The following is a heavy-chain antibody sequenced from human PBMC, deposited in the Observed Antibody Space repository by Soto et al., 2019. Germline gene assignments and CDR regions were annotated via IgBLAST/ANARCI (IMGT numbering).Heavy chain of an antibody. CDR2: IFHSGT. CDR1: GCSFSSSIYY. V-gene: IGHV4-39*01. CDR3: ARRVRGGYYGMDV. J-gene: IGHJ6*02. D-gene: IGHD3-10*01. Sequence: SATRYHTGPVSGCSFSSSIYYLDWIRQPPGEGLEWIGNIFHSGTSYNPSLKSRVTISVDTSENQFSLKLSSVTAADTAVYYCARRVRGGYYGMDVWGQGTTVNVS.